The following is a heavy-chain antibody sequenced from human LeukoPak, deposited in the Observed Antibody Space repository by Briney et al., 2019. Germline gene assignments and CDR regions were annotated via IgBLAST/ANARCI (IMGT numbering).Heavy chain of an antibody. J-gene: IGHJ4*02. CDR2: IYHSGST. CDR3: ACPWGPSTIQLWFY. Sequence: SESLTLTCAVSGYSFSSGDYWCWIREPPGEGLGLIGSIYHSGSTYYKQSVKGRFTISVDTSKNQISLKLSSVTAADTAVYYCACPWGPSTIQLWFYWGQGTLVSVSS. V-gene: IGHV4-38-2*01. D-gene: IGHD5-18*01. CDR1: GYSFSSGDY.